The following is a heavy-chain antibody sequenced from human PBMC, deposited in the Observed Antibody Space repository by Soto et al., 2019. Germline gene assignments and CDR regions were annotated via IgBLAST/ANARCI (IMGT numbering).Heavy chain of an antibody. Sequence: GGSLRLSCAASGFTFDDYAMHWVRQAPGKGLEWVSGISWNSGSIGYADSVKGRFTISRDNAKNSLYLQMNSLRAEDTALYYCAKDRREIAAAGRVIGGTYYYYYYMDVWGKGTTVTVSS. V-gene: IGHV3-9*01. CDR2: ISWNSGSI. CDR1: GFTFDDYA. J-gene: IGHJ6*03. CDR3: AKDRREIAAAGRVIGGTYYYYYYMDV. D-gene: IGHD6-13*01.